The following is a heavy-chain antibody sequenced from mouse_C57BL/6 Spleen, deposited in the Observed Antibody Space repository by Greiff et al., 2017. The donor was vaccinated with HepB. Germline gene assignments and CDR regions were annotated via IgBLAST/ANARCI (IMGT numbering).Heavy chain of an antibody. CDR1: GYAFSSSW. Sequence: VKLQQSGPELVKPGASVKISCKASGYAFSSSWMNWVKQRPGKGLEWIGRIYPGDGDTNYNGKFKGKATLTADKSSSTAYMQLSSLTSEDSAVYFCARSGYYGSIFDYWGQGTTLTVSS. D-gene: IGHD1-1*01. CDR3: ARSGYYGSIFDY. J-gene: IGHJ2*01. CDR2: IYPGDGDT. V-gene: IGHV1-82*01.